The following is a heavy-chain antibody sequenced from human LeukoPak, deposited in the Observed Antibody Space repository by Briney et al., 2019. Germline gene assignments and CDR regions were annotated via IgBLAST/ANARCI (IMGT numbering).Heavy chain of an antibody. CDR1: GFTFSSYG. CDR3: ARETDYSLFDY. Sequence: GGSLRLSCAASGFTFSSYGMSWVRQAPGKGLEWVSGINWNGVSTGYADSVKGRFTISRDNAKNSLYLQMNSLRAEDTAVYYCARETDYSLFDYWGQGTLVTVSS. V-gene: IGHV3-20*04. CDR2: INWNGVST. D-gene: IGHD3-10*01. J-gene: IGHJ4*02.